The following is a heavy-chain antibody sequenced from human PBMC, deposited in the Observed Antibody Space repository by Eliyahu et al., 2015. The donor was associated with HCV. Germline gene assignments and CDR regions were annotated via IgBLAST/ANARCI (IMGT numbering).Heavy chain of an antibody. CDR1: GGSINSSSYY. V-gene: IGHV4-39*01. J-gene: IGHJ4*02. CDR2: IYYSGST. Sequence: QLQLQESGPGLVKPSETLSLTCXVSGGSINSSSYYWVLDPQPPGEGVGGVGGIYYSGSTDYNPSLKSRVTISVDTSKNQFSLKLSSVTAADTAVYYCARLYGAAVDYWGQGTLVTVSS. CDR3: ARLYGAAVDY. D-gene: IGHD2-15*01.